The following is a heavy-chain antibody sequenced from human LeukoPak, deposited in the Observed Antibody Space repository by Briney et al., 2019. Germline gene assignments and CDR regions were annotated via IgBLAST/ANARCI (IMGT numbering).Heavy chain of an antibody. CDR2: IYSGGST. D-gene: IGHD6-13*01. J-gene: IGHJ6*03. CDR1: GFTVSSNY. CDR3: ARDGSSSWYNIKEDYYYMDV. Sequence: GGSLRLSCAASGFTVSSNYMSWVRQAPGKGLEWVSVIYSGGSTYYADSVKGRFTISRDNSKNTLYLQMNSLRAEDTAVYYCARDGSSSWYNIKEDYYYMDVWGKGTTVTVSS. V-gene: IGHV3-53*01.